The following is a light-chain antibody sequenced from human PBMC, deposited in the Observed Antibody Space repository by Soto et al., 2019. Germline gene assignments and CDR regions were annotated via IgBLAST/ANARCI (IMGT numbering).Light chain of an antibody. CDR3: CSYVGARTYV. CDR1: ISDVGSSGP. J-gene: IGLJ1*01. V-gene: IGLV2-23*01. Sequence: QSVLTQPTAVSRSPGQSITISCSGSISDVGSSGPVSWYQHHPGQVPKLIIYEGSRRPSGVSSRFSGSKTGNTASLTITGLQAEDEANYYCCSYVGARTYVFGTGTKGTVL. CDR2: EGS.